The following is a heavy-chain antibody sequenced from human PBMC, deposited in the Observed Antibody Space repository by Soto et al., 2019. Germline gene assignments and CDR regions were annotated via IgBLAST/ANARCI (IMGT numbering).Heavy chain of an antibody. V-gene: IGHV4-30-4*01. CDR2: IYNSGST. CDR3: ATWSYSGYLY. D-gene: IGHD2-15*01. J-gene: IGHJ4*02. Sequence: PSETLSLTCTVSGGSISSGGYYWSWIRQPPGKGLEWIGYIYNSGSTYYNPSLKSQVTISVDTSKNQFSLKLSSVTAADTAVYYCATWSYSGYLYWGPGAPLTVSS. CDR1: GGSISSGGYY.